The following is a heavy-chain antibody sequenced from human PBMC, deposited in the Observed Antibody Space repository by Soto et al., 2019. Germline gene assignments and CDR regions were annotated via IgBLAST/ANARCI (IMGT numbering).Heavy chain of an antibody. V-gene: IGHV3-53*01. CDR3: AKDRTKHPRPSDY. Sequence: GGSLRLSCAASGFTVSSNYMSWVRQAPGKGLEWVSVIYSGGSTYYADSVKGRFTISRDNSKNTLYLQMNSLRAEDTAVYYCAKDRTKHPRPSDYWGQGTRVTVSS. J-gene: IGHJ4*02. CDR2: IYSGGST. CDR1: GFTVSSNY. D-gene: IGHD3-3*01.